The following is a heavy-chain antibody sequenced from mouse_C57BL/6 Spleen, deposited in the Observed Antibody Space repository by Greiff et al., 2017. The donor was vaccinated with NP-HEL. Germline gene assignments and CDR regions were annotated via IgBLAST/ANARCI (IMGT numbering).Heavy chain of an antibody. CDR3: ARDETGSYFDY. Sequence: EVKLMESGGGLVKPGGSLKLSCAASGFTFSSYAMSWVRQTPEKRLEWVATISDGGSYTYYPDNVKGRFTISRDNAKNNLYLQMSHLKSEDTAMYYCARDETGSYFDYWGQGTTLTVSS. V-gene: IGHV5-4*01. J-gene: IGHJ2*01. CDR1: GFTFSSYA. CDR2: ISDGGSYT. D-gene: IGHD4-1*01.